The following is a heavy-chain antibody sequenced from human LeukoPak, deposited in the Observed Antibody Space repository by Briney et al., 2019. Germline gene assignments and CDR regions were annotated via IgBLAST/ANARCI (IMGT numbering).Heavy chain of an antibody. J-gene: IGHJ3*02. Sequence: SETLSLTCAVSGDSFSSHYWTWIRQPPGKGLEWIGYISYIGSTNYNPSLKSRVTISIDTSKNQFPLKLSSVTAADTAVYYCARDLVTVTKGFDIWGQGTMVSVSS. CDR1: GDSFSSHY. CDR2: ISYIGST. CDR3: ARDLVTVTKGFDI. V-gene: IGHV4-59*11. D-gene: IGHD4-17*01.